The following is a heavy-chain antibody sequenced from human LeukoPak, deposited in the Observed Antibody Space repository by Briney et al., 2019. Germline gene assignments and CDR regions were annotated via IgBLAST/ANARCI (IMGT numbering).Heavy chain of an antibody. J-gene: IGHJ4*02. V-gene: IGHV1-24*01. CDR3: ATARASITMVRGVFDY. Sequence: ASVNVSCKVSGYTLTELSMHWVRQAPGKGLEGMGGFDPEDGETIYAQKFQGRVTMTEDTSTDTAYMELSSLRSEDTAVYYCATARASITMVRGVFDYWGQGTLVTVSS. CDR2: FDPEDGET. CDR1: GYTLTELS. D-gene: IGHD3-10*01.